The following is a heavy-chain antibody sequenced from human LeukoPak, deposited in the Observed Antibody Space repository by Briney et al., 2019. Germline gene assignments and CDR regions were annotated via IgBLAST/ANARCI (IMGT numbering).Heavy chain of an antibody. J-gene: IGHJ4*02. V-gene: IGHV3-7*05. CDR2: IKQDGSEK. Sequence: GGSLRLPCAASGFTFSDYWMSWVRQAPGKGLEWVAHIKQDGSEKYYVDSVKGRFTISRDNSKNTLYLQMNSLRAEDTAVYYCAKDGYDSSGQYFDYWGQGTLVTVSS. CDR1: GFTFSDYW. CDR3: AKDGYDSSGQYFDY. D-gene: IGHD3-22*01.